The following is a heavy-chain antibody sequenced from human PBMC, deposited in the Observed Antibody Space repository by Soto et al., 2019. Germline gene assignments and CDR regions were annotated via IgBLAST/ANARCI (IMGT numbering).Heavy chain of an antibody. CDR1: GFSLRTFW. V-gene: IGHV3-7*01. CDR2: INPEGSEK. Sequence: EVQLVQSGGGLVQPGGSLRLSCEASGFSLRTFWMNWVRQSPRNGLEWVSNINPEGSEKVYVDSVKGRFTVSRDNTQNSVYLQMDSLKADDTAVYYCAGGGNNVCYWGQGSLVTVSS. CDR3: AGGGNNVCY. J-gene: IGHJ4*02. D-gene: IGHD2-15*01.